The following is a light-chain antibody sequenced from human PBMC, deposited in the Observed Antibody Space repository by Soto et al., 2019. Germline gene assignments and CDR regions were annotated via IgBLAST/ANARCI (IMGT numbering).Light chain of an antibody. CDR1: QSVSSSY. CDR3: QQYGSSPPIT. V-gene: IGKV3-20*01. J-gene: IGKJ5*01. CDR2: GAS. Sequence: DIVLTQSPGTLSLSPGERATLSCRASQSVSSSYLVWYQQKPGQAPRLLIFGASTRASGIPDRFSGSGSGTDFTLTISRLEPEDFAVYYCQQYGSSPPITFGQGTRLEIK.